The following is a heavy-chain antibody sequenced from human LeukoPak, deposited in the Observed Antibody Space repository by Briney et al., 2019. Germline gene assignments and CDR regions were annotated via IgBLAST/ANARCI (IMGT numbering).Heavy chain of an antibody. CDR3: AKESSGSYGY. CDR2: ISYDGSNK. J-gene: IGHJ4*02. V-gene: IGHV3-30*18. Sequence: QPGGSLRLSCAASGFTFSSYGMHWVRQAPGKGLEWVAVISYDGSNKYYADSVKGRFTISRDNSKNTLYLQMNSLRAEDTAVYYCAKESSGSYGYWGQGTLVTVSS. D-gene: IGHD1-26*01. CDR1: GFTFSSYG.